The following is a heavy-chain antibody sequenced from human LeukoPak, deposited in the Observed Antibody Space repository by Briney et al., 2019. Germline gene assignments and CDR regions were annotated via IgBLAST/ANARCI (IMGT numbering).Heavy chain of an antibody. D-gene: IGHD4-17*01. CDR1: GFTFSSYA. CDR2: INSGGYT. J-gene: IGHJ4*02. V-gene: IGHV3-23*01. CDR3: AKDLTVTTLGYFDY. Sequence: HPGGSLRLSCAASGFTFSSYAMSWVRQARGKGLEWVSGINSGGYTFYADSVKGRFTISRDSSKNALYLQMNSLRAEDTAVYYCAKDLTVTTLGYFDYWGQGTLVTVSS.